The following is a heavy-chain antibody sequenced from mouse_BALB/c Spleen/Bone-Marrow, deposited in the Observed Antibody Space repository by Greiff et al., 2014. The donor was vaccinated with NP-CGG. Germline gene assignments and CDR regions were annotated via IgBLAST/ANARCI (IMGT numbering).Heavy chain of an antibody. D-gene: IGHD1-1*02. J-gene: IGHJ3*01. CDR3: ARDWTIPFAY. CDR1: GYTFTSYT. V-gene: IGHV1-4*01. CDR2: INPSSGYT. Sequence: SGAELARPGASVKMSCKASGYTFTSYTMHWVKQRPGQGLEWIGYINPSSGYTNYNQKFKDKATLTADKSSSTAYMQLGSLTSEDSAVYDCARDWTIPFAYWGQGTLVTVSA.